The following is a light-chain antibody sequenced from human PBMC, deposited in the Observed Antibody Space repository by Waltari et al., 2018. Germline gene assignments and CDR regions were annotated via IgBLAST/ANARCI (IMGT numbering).Light chain of an antibody. J-gene: IGLJ1*01. CDR1: SSDVGSYHL. CDR3: CSYAGSSTFYV. CDR2: EGS. V-gene: IGLV2-23*03. Sequence: QSALTQPASVSGSPGQSIPISCTGTSSDVGSYHLGSWYQQHPGKAPKLMIYEGSKRPSGVSNRFSGSKSGNTASLTISGLQAEDEADYYCCSYAGSSTFYVFGTGTKVTVL.